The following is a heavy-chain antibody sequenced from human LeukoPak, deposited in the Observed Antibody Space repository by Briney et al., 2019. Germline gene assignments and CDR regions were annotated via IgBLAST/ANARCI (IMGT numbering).Heavy chain of an antibody. CDR1: GFTVSSNY. CDR3: ASPYCSSISCYPYYFDY. Sequence: GGSLRLSCAASGFTVSSNYMSWVRQAPGKGLEWVSVIYSGGSTYYADSVKGRFTISRDNSKNTLYLQMNSLRAEDTAVYYCASPYCSSISCYPYYFDYWGQGTLVAVSS. CDR2: IYSGGST. V-gene: IGHV3-66*02. J-gene: IGHJ4*02. D-gene: IGHD2-2*01.